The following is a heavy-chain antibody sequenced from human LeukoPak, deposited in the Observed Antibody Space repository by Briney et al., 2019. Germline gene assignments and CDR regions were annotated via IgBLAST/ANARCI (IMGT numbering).Heavy chain of an antibody. J-gene: IGHJ4*02. CDR1: GYTFTSYG. Sequence: GASVKVSCKASGYTFTSYGISWVRQAPGQGLEWMGWISAYNGNTNYAQKLQGRVTMTTDTSTSTAYMELRSLRSDDTAVYYCARDMITMVRGAIVFDYWGQGTLVTVSS. CDR2: ISAYNGNT. V-gene: IGHV1-18*01. CDR3: ARDMITMVRGAIVFDY. D-gene: IGHD3-10*01.